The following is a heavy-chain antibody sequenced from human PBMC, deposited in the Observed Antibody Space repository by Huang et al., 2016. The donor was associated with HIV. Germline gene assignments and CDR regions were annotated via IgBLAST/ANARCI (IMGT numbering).Heavy chain of an antibody. D-gene: IGHD6-13*01. Sequence: EVQLLESGGGLAQPGGSLRLSCAASGFGFSGYGMRWVRQAPGGGLGGFGALGGGGGNILYSNSVRGRFTVSSDNSKNTLYLQMTTLRVEDTAVYFCVREGNPGSSWFFGDNWFDPWGQGTLVTVSP. CDR2: LGGGGGNI. CDR1: GFGFSGYG. V-gene: IGHV3-23*01. CDR3: VREGNPGSSWFFGDNWFDP. J-gene: IGHJ5*02.